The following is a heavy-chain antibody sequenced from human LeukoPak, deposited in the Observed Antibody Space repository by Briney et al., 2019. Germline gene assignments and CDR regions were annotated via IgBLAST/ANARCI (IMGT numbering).Heavy chain of an antibody. Sequence: GGSLRLSCAASGFTFSSYAMSWVRQAPGKGLEWVAVISYDGSNKYYADSVKGRFTISRDNSKNTLYLHMNSLRAEDTAVYYCARSPGGTHPYYFDYWGQGTLVTVSS. CDR3: ARSPGGTHPYYFDY. CDR2: ISYDGSNK. V-gene: IGHV3-30-3*01. CDR1: GFTFSSYA. D-gene: IGHD1-7*01. J-gene: IGHJ4*02.